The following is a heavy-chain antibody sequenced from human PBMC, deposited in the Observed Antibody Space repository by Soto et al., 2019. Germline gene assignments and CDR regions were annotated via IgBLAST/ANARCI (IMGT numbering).Heavy chain of an antibody. CDR1: GFTFSSYS. CDR3: ARAGYLDSSGPKYYYYGMDV. Sequence: GGSLRLSCAASGFTFSSYSMNWVRQAPGKGLEWVSSISSSSSYIYYADSVKGRFTISRDNAKNSLYLQMNSLRAEGTAVYYCARAGYLDSSGPKYYYYGMDVWGQGTTVTVSS. CDR2: ISSSSSYI. V-gene: IGHV3-21*01. D-gene: IGHD6-19*01. J-gene: IGHJ6*02.